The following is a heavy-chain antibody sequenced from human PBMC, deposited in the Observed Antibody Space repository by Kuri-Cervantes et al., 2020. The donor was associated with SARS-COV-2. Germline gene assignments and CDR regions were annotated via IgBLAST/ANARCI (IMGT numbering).Heavy chain of an antibody. J-gene: IGHJ4*02. CDR1: GYTFSDHY. CDR2: INPSGSGT. V-gene: IGHV1-46*01. CDR3: ARSAESGGFGELLVDY. Sequence: ASVKVSCKASGYTFSDHYMYWVRQAPGQGLEWMGIINPSGSGTRYPQRFQGRVTMTRDTSISTAYMELSRLRSDDTAVYYCARSAESGGFGELLVDYWGQGTLVTVSS. D-gene: IGHD3-10*01.